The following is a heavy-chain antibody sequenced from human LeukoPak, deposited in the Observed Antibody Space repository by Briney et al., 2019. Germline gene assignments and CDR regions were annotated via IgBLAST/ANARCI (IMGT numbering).Heavy chain of an antibody. Sequence: GSSVKVSCKASGGTFSSYAISWVRQAPGQGLEWMGGIIPIFGTANYAQKFQGRVTITADKSTSTAYMELSSLRSEDTAVYYCASARRGYSYGYSDYWGQETLVTVS. CDR2: IIPIFGTA. CDR1: GGTFSSYA. CDR3: ASARRGYSYGYSDY. D-gene: IGHD5-18*01. J-gene: IGHJ4*02. V-gene: IGHV1-69*06.